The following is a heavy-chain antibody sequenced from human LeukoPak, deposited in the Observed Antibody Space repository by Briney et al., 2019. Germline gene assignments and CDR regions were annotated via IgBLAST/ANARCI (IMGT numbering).Heavy chain of an antibody. J-gene: IGHJ4*02. CDR2: INHSGST. CDR1: GGSFSSYY. D-gene: IGHD3-22*01. Sequence: KPSETLSLTCAVYGGSFSSYYWSWIRQPPGKGLEGIGEINHSGSTNYNPSLKSRVTISVDTSKNQFSLKLSSVTAADTAVYYCARGRGTHDSSGIFDYWGQGTLVTVSS. V-gene: IGHV4-34*01. CDR3: ARGRGTHDSSGIFDY.